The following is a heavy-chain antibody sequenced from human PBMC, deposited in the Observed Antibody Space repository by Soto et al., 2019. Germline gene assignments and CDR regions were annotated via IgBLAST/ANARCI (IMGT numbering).Heavy chain of an antibody. Sequence: QVQLQESGPGLVKPSETLSLTCTVSGGSISSYYWSWIRQPPGKGLECIGYIYYSGSTNYNPSLKRRVTISVDTSKNQFSLKLSSVTAADTAVYYCARLGVVGTLLPDYWGQGTLVTVSS. J-gene: IGHJ4*02. D-gene: IGHD3-3*01. V-gene: IGHV4-59*08. CDR2: IYYSGST. CDR1: GGSISSYY. CDR3: ARLGVVGTLLPDY.